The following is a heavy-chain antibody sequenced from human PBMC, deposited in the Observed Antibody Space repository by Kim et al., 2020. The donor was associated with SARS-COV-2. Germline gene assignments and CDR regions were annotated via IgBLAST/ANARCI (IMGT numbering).Heavy chain of an antibody. CDR2: INPNSGGT. CDR1: GYTFTGYY. CDR3: ARDGYCSSTSCYGIIWYFDL. V-gene: IGHV1-2*02. D-gene: IGHD2-2*01. J-gene: IGHJ2*01. Sequence: ASVKVSCKASGYTFTGYYMHWVRQAPGQGLEWMGWINPNSGGTNYAQKFQGRVTMTRDTSISTAYMELSRLRSDDTAVYYCARDGYCSSTSCYGIIWYFDLWGRGTLVTVSS.